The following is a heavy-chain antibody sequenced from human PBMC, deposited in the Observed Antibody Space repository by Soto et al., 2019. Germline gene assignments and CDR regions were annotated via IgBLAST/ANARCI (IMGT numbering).Heavy chain of an antibody. CDR1: GYTFTSYG. CDR3: ARVTGSSGWYSGDAFDI. D-gene: IGHD6-19*01. V-gene: IGHV1-18*01. J-gene: IGHJ3*02. CDR2: ISAYNGNT. Sequence: ASVKVSCKASGYTFTSYGISWVRQAPGQGLEWMGWISAYNGNTNYAQKLQGRVTMTTDTSTSTAYMELRSLRSDDTAVYYCARVTGSSGWYSGDAFDIWVQGTMVTVSS.